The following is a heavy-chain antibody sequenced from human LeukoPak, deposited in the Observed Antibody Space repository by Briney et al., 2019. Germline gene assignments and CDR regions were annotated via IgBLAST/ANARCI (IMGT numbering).Heavy chain of an antibody. D-gene: IGHD3-10*01. CDR3: ARTTMVRGTYYMDV. CDR2: IHYSGST. CDR1: GDSISSYY. Sequence: SETLSLTCTVSGDSISSYYWSWIRQPPGKGLEWIGYIHYSGSTNYNPSLKSRVTISVDTSKNQFSLKLSSVTAADTAVYYCARTTMVRGTYYMDVWGKGTTVTISS. J-gene: IGHJ6*03. V-gene: IGHV4-59*01.